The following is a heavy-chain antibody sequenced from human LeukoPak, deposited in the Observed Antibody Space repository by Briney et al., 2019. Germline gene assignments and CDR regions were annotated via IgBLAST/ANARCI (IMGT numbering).Heavy chain of an antibody. CDR1: GFTFSSYA. Sequence: GGSLRLSCAASGFTFSSYAMSWVRQAPGRGLEWVSAISGGGGSTYYADSVKGRFTISRDNSKNTLYLQMNSLRAEDTAVYYCAKPGAYSDILTGHFDYWGQGTLVTVSS. D-gene: IGHD3-9*01. CDR2: ISGGGGST. J-gene: IGHJ4*02. V-gene: IGHV3-23*01. CDR3: AKPGAYSDILTGHFDY.